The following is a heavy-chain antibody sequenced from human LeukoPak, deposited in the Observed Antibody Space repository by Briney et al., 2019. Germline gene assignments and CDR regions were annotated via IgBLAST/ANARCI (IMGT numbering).Heavy chain of an antibody. Sequence: SETLSLTCTISGGFTSSSSYYWGWIRQPPGKGLEWIGDIYYTGSTYYNASLKSRVSISIDTSNNHFSLKLSSVTAADTALYYCARRRYYDSTGYLDWGRGTLVTVSS. J-gene: IGHJ1*01. V-gene: IGHV4-39*02. CDR2: IYYTGST. CDR1: GGFTSSSSYY. D-gene: IGHD3-22*01. CDR3: ARRRYYDSTGYLD.